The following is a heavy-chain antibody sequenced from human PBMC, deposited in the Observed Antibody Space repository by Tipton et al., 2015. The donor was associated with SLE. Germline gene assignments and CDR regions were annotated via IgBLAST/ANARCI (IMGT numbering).Heavy chain of an antibody. D-gene: IGHD6-13*01. J-gene: IGHJ4*02. CDR1: GYSISSAYY. V-gene: IGHV4-38-2*02. Sequence: TLSLTCTVSGYSISSAYYWGWIRLPPGKGLEWIGSIYHSGSTYYNPSLKSRVTISVDTSKNQFSLNLISVTAADTAVYYCARDAFGIAAAGGFDYWGQGTLVTVSS. CDR3: ARDAFGIAAAGGFDY. CDR2: IYHSGST.